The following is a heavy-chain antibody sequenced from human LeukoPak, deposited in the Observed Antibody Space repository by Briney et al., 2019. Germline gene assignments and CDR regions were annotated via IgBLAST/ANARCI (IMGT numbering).Heavy chain of an antibody. CDR1: GDSISSYY. Sequence: KPSETLSLTCTVSGDSISSYYWIGIRQPPGKGLEGIGYIYYSGSTNYNPSLKSRVTISVDTSKNQFSLKLSSVTAADTAVYYCARDILGDSSGYFNYFDYWGQGTLVTVSS. CDR3: ARDILGDSSGYFNYFDY. D-gene: IGHD3-22*01. CDR2: IYYSGST. V-gene: IGHV4-59*01. J-gene: IGHJ4*02.